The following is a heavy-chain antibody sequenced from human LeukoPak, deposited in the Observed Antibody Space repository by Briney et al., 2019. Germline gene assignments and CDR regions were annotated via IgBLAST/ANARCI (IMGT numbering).Heavy chain of an antibody. CDR3: ARCIATEWLFFNWFDP. D-gene: IGHD3-3*01. V-gene: IGHV1-69*01. CDR1: GGTFSSYA. Sequence: SVKVSCKASGGTFSSYAISWVRQAPGQGLEWMGGIIPIFGTANYAQKFQGRVTITADESTSTAYMELSSLRFEDTAVYYCARCIATEWLFFNWFDPWGQGTLVTVSS. CDR2: IIPIFGTA. J-gene: IGHJ5*02.